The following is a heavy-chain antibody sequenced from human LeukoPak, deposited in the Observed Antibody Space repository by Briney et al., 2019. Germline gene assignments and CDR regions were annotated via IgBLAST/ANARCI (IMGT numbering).Heavy chain of an antibody. CDR1: GGSISSYY. CDR2: IYSSGSS. V-gene: IGHV4-4*07. D-gene: IGHD3-16*01. J-gene: IGHJ4*02. Sequence: PSETLSLTCTVSGGSISSYYWSWIRQPAGRGLEWIGRIYSSGSSNYNPSLKSRVIMSVDTSKNQFSLNLSSLTAADTAFYYCATTVGSYFDYWSQGTLVTVSS. CDR3: ATTVGSYFDY.